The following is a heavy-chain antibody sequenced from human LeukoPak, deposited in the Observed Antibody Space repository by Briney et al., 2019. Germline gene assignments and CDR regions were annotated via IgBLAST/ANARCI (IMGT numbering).Heavy chain of an antibody. Sequence: GGSLRLSCAASGFTFSSYVMHWVRQPPGKGLDWGAVISYDGSNKYYADSVKGRFTISRDNYKNTLYLKMNSLRAEDTAVYYCAKGLSRYFDSLLQTTNYFDYWGQGTLVTVSS. CDR2: ISYDGSNK. J-gene: IGHJ4*02. CDR3: AKGLSRYFDSLLQTTNYFDY. CDR1: GFTFSSYV. V-gene: IGHV3-30*18. D-gene: IGHD3-9*01.